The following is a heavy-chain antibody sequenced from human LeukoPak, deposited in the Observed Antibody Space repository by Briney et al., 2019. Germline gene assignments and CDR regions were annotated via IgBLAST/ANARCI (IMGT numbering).Heavy chain of an antibody. CDR1: GGTFTSYA. Sequence: SVKVSCKASGGTFTSYAISWVRQAPGQGLEWMGGIIPIFGTANYAQKFQGRVTITADESTSTAYMELRSLRSDDTAVYYCARTTVTTQNLDYWGQGTLVTVSS. CDR2: IIPIFGTA. V-gene: IGHV1-69*01. D-gene: IGHD4-11*01. J-gene: IGHJ4*02. CDR3: ARTTVTTQNLDY.